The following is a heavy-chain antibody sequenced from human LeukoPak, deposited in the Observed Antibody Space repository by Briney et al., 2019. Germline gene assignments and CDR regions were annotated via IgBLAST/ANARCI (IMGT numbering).Heavy chain of an antibody. V-gene: IGHV3-21*01. CDR2: ISTSSSYI. Sequence: GGSLRLSCAASGFTFSKYGMNWVRQAPGKGLEWVSSISTSSSYIYYADSVKGRFTISRDNARNSLFLQMNSLRAEDTAVYFCARDIQVVAATDSHFDYWGQGTLVTVSS. J-gene: IGHJ4*02. CDR3: ARDIQVVAATDSHFDY. D-gene: IGHD2-15*01. CDR1: GFTFSKYG.